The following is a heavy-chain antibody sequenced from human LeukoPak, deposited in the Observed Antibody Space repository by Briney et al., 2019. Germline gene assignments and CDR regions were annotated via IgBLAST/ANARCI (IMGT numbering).Heavy chain of an antibody. J-gene: IGHJ6*02. CDR3: ARDCSSTSCYLGSPGHYYYGMDV. D-gene: IGHD2-2*01. CDR1: GFTFSSYG. V-gene: IGHV3-33*01. CDR2: IWYDGSNK. Sequence: AGGSLRLSCAASGFTFSSYGMHWVRQAPGKGLEWVAVIWYDGSNKYYADSVKGRFTISRDNSKNTLYLQMNSLRAEDTAVYYCARDCSSTSCYLGSPGHYYYGMDVWGQGTTVTVSS.